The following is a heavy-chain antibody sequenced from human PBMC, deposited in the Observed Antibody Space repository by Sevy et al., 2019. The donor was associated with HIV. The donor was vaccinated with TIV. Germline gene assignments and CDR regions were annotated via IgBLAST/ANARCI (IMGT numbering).Heavy chain of an antibody. D-gene: IGHD5-12*01. Sequence: KVSCKASGGTFSSYAISWVRQAPGQGLEWMGGIIPIFGTANYAQKFQGRVTITADESTSTAYMELSSLRSEDTAVYYCARAAAEMATIDPFDYWGQGTLVTVSS. V-gene: IGHV1-69*01. CDR1: GGTFSSYA. J-gene: IGHJ4*02. CDR3: ARAAAEMATIDPFDY. CDR2: IIPIFGTA.